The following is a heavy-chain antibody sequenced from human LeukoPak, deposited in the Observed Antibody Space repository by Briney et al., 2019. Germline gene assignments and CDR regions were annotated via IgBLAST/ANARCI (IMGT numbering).Heavy chain of an antibody. V-gene: IGHV4-59*12. Sequence: SETLSLTCTVSGGSISTYYWSWIRQPPGKGLEWIGYIFYSGSTNYNPSLKSRVTISVDTSKNQFSLKLSSVTAADTAVYYCARKYYYDSSGYPGYYFDYWGQGTLVTVSS. CDR3: ARKYYYDSSGYPGYYFDY. D-gene: IGHD3-22*01. CDR1: GGSISTYY. CDR2: IFYSGST. J-gene: IGHJ4*02.